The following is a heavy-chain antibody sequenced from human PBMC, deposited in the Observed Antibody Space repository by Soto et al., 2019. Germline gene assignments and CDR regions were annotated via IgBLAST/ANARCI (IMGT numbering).Heavy chain of an antibody. J-gene: IGHJ6*02. CDR2: IIPIFGTA. Sequence: SVKVSCKASGGTFSSYAISWVRQAPGQGLEWMGGIIPIFGTANYAQKFQGRVTITADESTSTAYMELSSLRSEDTAVYYCASPYDILTGYFPYYYYYGMDVWGQGTTVTVSS. CDR3: ASPYDILTGYFPYYYYYGMDV. V-gene: IGHV1-69*13. CDR1: GGTFSSYA. D-gene: IGHD3-9*01.